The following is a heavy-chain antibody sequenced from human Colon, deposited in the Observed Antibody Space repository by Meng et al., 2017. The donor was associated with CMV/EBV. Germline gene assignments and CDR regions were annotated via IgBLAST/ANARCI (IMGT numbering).Heavy chain of an antibody. Sequence: CAVAADSVSAHCGAWNWLRQSPSRGLEWLGRTYYRSKWYNDYAVSVKSRITINPDTSKNQFSLQLTSVTPEDTAVYYCAKSLPHFDYWGQGTLVTVSS. D-gene: IGHD2-15*01. V-gene: IGHV6-1*01. CDR2: TYYRSKWYN. CDR1: ADSVSAHCGA. CDR3: AKSLPHFDY. J-gene: IGHJ4*02.